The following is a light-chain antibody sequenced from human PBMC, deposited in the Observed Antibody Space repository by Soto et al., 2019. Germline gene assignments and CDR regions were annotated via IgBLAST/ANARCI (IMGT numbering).Light chain of an antibody. J-gene: IGLJ3*02. Sequence: QSVLTQPPSASGTPGQRVTISCSGSSSNIGSNTVNWYQQLPGTAPKLLLDSNNQRPSGVPDRFSGSKSGTSASLAISGLQSEDEADYYCAAWDGSLNGWVFGGGTTLTVL. CDR2: SNN. CDR1: SSNIGSNT. CDR3: AAWDGSLNGWV. V-gene: IGLV1-44*01.